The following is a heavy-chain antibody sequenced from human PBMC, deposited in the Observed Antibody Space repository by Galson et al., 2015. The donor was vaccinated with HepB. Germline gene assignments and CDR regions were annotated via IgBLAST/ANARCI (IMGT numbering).Heavy chain of an antibody. CDR3: ARDRGYSYGFDY. CDR2: IIPIFGTA. CDR1: GGTLSSYA. V-gene: IGHV1-69*06. J-gene: IGHJ4*02. Sequence: SVKVSCKASGGTLSSYAISWVRQAPGQGLEWMGGIIPIFGTANYAQKFQGRVTITADKSTSTAYMELSSLRSEDTAVYYCARDRGYSYGFDYWGQGTLVTVSS. D-gene: IGHD5-18*01.